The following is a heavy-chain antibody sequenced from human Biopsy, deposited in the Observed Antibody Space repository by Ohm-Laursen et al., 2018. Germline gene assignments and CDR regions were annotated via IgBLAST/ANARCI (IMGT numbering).Heavy chain of an antibody. CDR3: ARTIMVGGVILNYFDY. Sequence: SLRLSCSASGLSIGTNYMTWVRQAPGKGLDWVSIIFAGGDRAYYADSVKGRFTISRDISENTVSLQMNSLRAEDTAVYYCARTIMVGGVILNYFDYWGQGTLVTVSS. CDR1: GLSIGTNY. D-gene: IGHD3-10*01. CDR2: IFAGGDRA. J-gene: IGHJ4*02. V-gene: IGHV3-53*01.